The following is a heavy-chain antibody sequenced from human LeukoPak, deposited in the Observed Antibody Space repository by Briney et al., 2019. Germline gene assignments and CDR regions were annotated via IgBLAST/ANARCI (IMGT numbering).Heavy chain of an antibody. Sequence: GRSLRLSCAASGFTFSSYGMHWVRQAPGKGLEWVAVISYDGSNKYYADSVKGRFTISRDNSKNTLYLQMNSLRAEDTAVYYCAKDGYNWNYAGWFDPWGQGTLVTVSS. CDR1: GFTFSSYG. CDR2: ISYDGSNK. V-gene: IGHV3-30*18. CDR3: AKDGYNWNYAGWFDP. J-gene: IGHJ5*02. D-gene: IGHD1-7*01.